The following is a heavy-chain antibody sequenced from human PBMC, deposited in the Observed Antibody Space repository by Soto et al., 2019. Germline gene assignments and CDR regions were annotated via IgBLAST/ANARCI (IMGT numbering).Heavy chain of an antibody. CDR2: ISFNSVRI. CDR3: AKDSGPPRRGIAALPGWFDX. D-gene: IGHD6-6*01. CDR1: GCTFYDYH. J-gene: IGHJ5*02. V-gene: IGHV3-9*01. Sequence: LRLACAASGCTFYDYHLHCVRQAPGKGLEWSSGISFNSVRIGYEDSVKGRFTISRDNSKNSLYLQMNSPRAEDTALYYCAKDSGPPRRGIAALPGWFDXWGQGTRVTVSX.